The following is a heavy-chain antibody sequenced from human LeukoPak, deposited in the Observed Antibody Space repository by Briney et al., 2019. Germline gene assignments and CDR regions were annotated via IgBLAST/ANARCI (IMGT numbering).Heavy chain of an antibody. CDR2: INPNSGGT. J-gene: IGHJ5*02. CDR1: GYTFTSYY. CDR3: ARGLTTSLNNWFDP. D-gene: IGHD4-11*01. Sequence: ASVKVSCKASGYTFTSYYMHWVRQAPGQGLEWMGWINPNSGGTKYAQTFQGRVTMTRDTSISTAYMEVSSLRFDDTAVYYCARGLTTSLNNWFDPWGQGTLVTVSS. V-gene: IGHV1-2*02.